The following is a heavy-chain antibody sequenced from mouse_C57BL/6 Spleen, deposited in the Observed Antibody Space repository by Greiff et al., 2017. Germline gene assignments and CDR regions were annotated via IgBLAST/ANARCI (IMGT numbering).Heavy chain of an antibody. J-gene: IGHJ2*01. CDR1: GFTFSSYA. D-gene: IGHD2-3*01. V-gene: IGHV5-4*03. CDR3: ARGYAGYPYYFDY. Sequence: EVMLVESGGGLVKPGGSLKLSCAASGFTFSSYAMSWVRQTPEKRLEWVATISAGGSYTYYPDNVKGRFTISTDNAKNNLYLQMRHLKSEDTAMYYCARGYAGYPYYFDYWGQGTTLTVSS. CDR2: ISAGGSYT.